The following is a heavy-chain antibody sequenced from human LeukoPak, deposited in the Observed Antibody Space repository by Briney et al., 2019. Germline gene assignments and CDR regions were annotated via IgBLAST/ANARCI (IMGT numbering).Heavy chain of an antibody. Sequence: SETLSLTCTVSGGSISSYYWSWIRQPPGKGLEWIGCIYYSGSTNYNPSLKSRVTISVDTSKNQFSLKLSSVTAADTAVYYCARGTYYDFWSGPRGSNWFDPWGQGTLVTVSS. D-gene: IGHD3-3*01. CDR2: IYYSGST. CDR1: GGSISSYY. J-gene: IGHJ5*02. CDR3: ARGTYYDFWSGPRGSNWFDP. V-gene: IGHV4-59*01.